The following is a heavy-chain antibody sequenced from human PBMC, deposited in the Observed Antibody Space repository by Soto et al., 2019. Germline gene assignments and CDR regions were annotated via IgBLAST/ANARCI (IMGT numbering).Heavy chain of an antibody. D-gene: IGHD3-3*02. J-gene: IGHJ6*02. CDR3: VKDEGIEAMDV. V-gene: IGHV3-21*01. Sequence: LRLSCVTSGFTFSRNTMNWVRQAPGKGLGWVASITSSGSYVYYADSVKGRFSASRDNAKNSLSLQMDSLRPDDTAIYFCVKDEGIEAMDVWGQGTTVTVSS. CDR1: GFTFSRNT. CDR2: ITSSGSYV.